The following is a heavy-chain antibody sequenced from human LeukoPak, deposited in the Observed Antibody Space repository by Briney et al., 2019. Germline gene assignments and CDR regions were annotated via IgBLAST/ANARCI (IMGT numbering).Heavy chain of an antibody. J-gene: IGHJ5*02. V-gene: IGHV4-34*01. CDR2: INHSGST. CDR1: GGSFSGYY. Sequence: SETLSLTCAVYGGSFSGYYWSWIRQPPGKGLEWIGEINHSGSTNYNPYLKSRVTISVDTSKNQFSMKLSSVTAADTAVYYCARTYIVVVPAAMRWFDPWGQGTLVTVSS. D-gene: IGHD2-2*01. CDR3: ARTYIVVVPAAMRWFDP.